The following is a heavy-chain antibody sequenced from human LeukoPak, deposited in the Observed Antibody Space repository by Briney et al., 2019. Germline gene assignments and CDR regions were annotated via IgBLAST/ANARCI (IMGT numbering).Heavy chain of an antibody. V-gene: IGHV3-23*01. D-gene: IGHD5-12*01. Sequence: GGSLRLSCAASGFPFSNHGMDWVRQAPGKGVEWVSGISPSGDITYYADSVKGRFTISRDNSKNTLYLEVISLAAEDTAVYYCAKDDAWLRFGEWSQGTLVTVSS. CDR1: GFPFSNHG. J-gene: IGHJ4*02. CDR3: AKDDAWLRFGE. CDR2: ISPSGDIT.